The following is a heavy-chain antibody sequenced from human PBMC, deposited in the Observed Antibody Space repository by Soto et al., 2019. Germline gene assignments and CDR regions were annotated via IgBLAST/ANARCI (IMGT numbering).Heavy chain of an antibody. V-gene: IGHV3-53*01. CDR2: IYSGGST. Sequence: GGSLRLSCAASGFTVSSNYMSWVRQAPGKGLEWVSVIYSGGSTYYADSVKGRFTISRDNSKNTLYLQMNSLRAEDTAVYYCARLWFGDYYYGMDVWGQGTTVTV. CDR3: ARLWFGDYYYGMDV. CDR1: GFTVSSNY. D-gene: IGHD3-10*01. J-gene: IGHJ6*02.